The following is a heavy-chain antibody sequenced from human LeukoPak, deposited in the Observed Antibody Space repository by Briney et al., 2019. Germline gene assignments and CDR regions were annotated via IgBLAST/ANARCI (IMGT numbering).Heavy chain of an antibody. CDR3: ARHSYYDILTGRHTNNWFDP. CDR2: IYPGDSDT. D-gene: IGHD3-9*01. CDR1: GYSFTSYW. Sequence: GESLKISCKGSGYSFTSYWIGWVRQMPGKGLEWMGIIYPGDSDTRYSPSFQGQVTISADKSINTAYLQWSSLKASDTAMYYCARHSYYDILTGRHTNNWFDPWGQGTLVTVSS. V-gene: IGHV5-51*01. J-gene: IGHJ5*02.